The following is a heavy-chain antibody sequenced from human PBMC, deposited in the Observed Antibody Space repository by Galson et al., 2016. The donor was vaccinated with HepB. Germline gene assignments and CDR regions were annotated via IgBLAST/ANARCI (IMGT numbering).Heavy chain of an antibody. CDR3: ASDKSFNYYGMDV. J-gene: IGHJ6*02. CDR1: GFAFSGSA. D-gene: IGHD5-24*01. CDR2: ISYHGSDK. V-gene: IGHV3-30-3*01. Sequence: SLRLSCAASGFAFSGSAMHWVRQAPGKGLEWVAAISYHGSDKYYADSVKGRVTISRDNSNNPLYLQMTSPSPEDTAVYYCASDKSFNYYGMDVWGQGTAVTVSS.